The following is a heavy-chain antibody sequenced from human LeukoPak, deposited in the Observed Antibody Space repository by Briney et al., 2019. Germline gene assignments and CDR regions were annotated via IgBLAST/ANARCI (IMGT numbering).Heavy chain of an antibody. V-gene: IGHV3-23*01. CDR2: ISGSGGGT. CDR3: AKGGLLWFGEVKPIDY. Sequence: GGSLRLSCAASGFTFSGYAMSWARQGPGKGLAWVSAISGSGGGTYYADSVKGRFTISRDNSKNTLYLQMNSVRADDTAVYYCAKGGLLWFGEVKPIDYWGQGTLVTVSS. J-gene: IGHJ4*02. CDR1: GFTFSGYA. D-gene: IGHD3-10*01.